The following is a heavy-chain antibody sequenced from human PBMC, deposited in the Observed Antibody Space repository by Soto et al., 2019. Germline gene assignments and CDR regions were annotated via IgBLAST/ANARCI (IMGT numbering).Heavy chain of an antibody. Sequence: ASVKVSCKASGYTFTGYYMHWVRQAPGQGLEWMGWINPNSGGTNYAQKFQGRVTMTRDTSISTAYMELSRLRSDDTAVYHCAREGEMATTLDAFDIWGQGTMVTVSS. CDR3: AREGEMATTLDAFDI. CDR1: GYTFTGYY. D-gene: IGHD3-16*01. J-gene: IGHJ3*02. CDR2: INPNSGGT. V-gene: IGHV1-2*02.